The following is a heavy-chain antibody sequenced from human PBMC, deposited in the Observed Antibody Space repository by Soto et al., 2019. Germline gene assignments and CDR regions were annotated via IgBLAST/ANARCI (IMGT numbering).Heavy chain of an antibody. J-gene: IGHJ2*01. D-gene: IGHD4-17*01. CDR2: FFHTGTA. V-gene: IGHV4-59*11. Sequence: QVQLQESGPGLVKPSETLSLNCSVSGDAITRHYWSWIRQSPGKGLEWLGYFFHTGTALHNPSLRPRVTMSVDTSKTQFSLKLTSLIPADTAVYFCARNYGGNSQFFDLWGRGTLVTVSS. CDR1: GDAITRHY. CDR3: ARNYGGNSQFFDL.